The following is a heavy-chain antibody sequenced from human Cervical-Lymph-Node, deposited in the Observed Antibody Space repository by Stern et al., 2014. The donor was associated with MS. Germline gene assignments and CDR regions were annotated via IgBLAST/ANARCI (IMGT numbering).Heavy chain of an antibody. CDR3: ARADGTVGSDY. CDR1: GFSFSNHG. V-gene: IGHV3-33*01. CDR2: IWYDGSKK. D-gene: IGHD4-11*01. J-gene: IGHJ4*02. Sequence: VQLVESGGGVVQPGRSLRLSCAASGFSFSNHGMHWVRQAPGKGLEWVAVIWYDGSKKYYADSVKGRFTISRDSSKNTVYLQMNSLRVEDTAMNYCARADGTVGSDYWGQGTLVTVSS.